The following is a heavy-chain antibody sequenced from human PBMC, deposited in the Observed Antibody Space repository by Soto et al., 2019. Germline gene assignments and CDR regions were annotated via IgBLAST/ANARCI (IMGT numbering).Heavy chain of an antibody. CDR2: IKKDGSER. V-gene: IGHV3-7*04. J-gene: IGHJ4*02. CDR3: ARNWAFDY. CDR1: GFIFNNYW. Sequence: PGGSLRLSCAASGFIFNNYWMNWVRQAPGKGLEWVASIKKDGSERYYVDSVKGRFTISRDNAKNSLFLQMNSLGAEDTAVYYCARNWAFDYWGQGTLVTVSS. D-gene: IGHD7-27*01.